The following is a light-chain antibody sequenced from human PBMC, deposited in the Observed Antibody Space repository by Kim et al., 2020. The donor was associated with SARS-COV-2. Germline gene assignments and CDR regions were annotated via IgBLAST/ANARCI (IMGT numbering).Light chain of an antibody. J-gene: IGLJ3*02. V-gene: IGLV3-19*01. Sequence: SSELTQDPAVSVALGQTVRITCQGDSLRSYYASWYQQKPGQAPVLVIYGKNNRPSGIPDRFSGSSSGNTASLTITGGQAEDDADYYCNSRDSSGNHLGVFGGGTKLTVL. CDR2: GKN. CDR3: NSRDSSGNHLGV. CDR1: SLRSYY.